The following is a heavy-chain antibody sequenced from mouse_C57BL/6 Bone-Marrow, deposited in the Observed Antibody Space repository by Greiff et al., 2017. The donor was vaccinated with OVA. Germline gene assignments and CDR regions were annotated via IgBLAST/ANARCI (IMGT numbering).Heavy chain of an antibody. D-gene: IGHD2-1*01. Sequence: VQLQQSGTVLARPGASVKMSCKTSGYTFTSYWMHWVKQRPGQGLEWIGAIYPGNSDTSYNQKFKGKAKLTAVTSASTAYMELSSLTNEDSAVYYCTRGGNYGNPYAMDYWGQGTSVTVSS. V-gene: IGHV1-5*01. CDR1: GYTFTSYW. CDR3: TRGGNYGNPYAMDY. CDR2: IYPGNSDT. J-gene: IGHJ4*01.